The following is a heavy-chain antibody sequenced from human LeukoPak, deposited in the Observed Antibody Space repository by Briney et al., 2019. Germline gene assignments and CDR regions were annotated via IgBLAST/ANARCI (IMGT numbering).Heavy chain of an antibody. J-gene: IGHJ4*02. CDR1: GGSIRSSYYY. D-gene: IGHD6-19*01. V-gene: IGHV4-39*01. Sequence: SETLSLTCTVSGGSIRSSYYYWGWIREPPGKGLEWIGSIYDSGSTYYNPSLKSRVTISVDTSKNQFSLKLNSVTAADTAVYYCARAAEGLTDYWGQGTLVTVSS. CDR2: IYDSGST. CDR3: ARAAEGLTDY.